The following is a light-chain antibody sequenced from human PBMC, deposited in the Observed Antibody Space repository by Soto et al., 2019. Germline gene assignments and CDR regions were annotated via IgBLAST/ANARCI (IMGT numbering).Light chain of an antibody. V-gene: IGKV3-11*01. J-gene: IGKJ3*01. CDR2: GAS. CDR3: QQQSNWRFT. Sequence: EIVLTQSPATLSLSPGERATLSCRASQSVSSYLAWYQQKPGQAPRLLIYGASNRATGIPARFSGSGSETDFTLTISSLEPEDFAVYYFQQQSNWRFTFGPGTKVDIK. CDR1: QSVSSY.